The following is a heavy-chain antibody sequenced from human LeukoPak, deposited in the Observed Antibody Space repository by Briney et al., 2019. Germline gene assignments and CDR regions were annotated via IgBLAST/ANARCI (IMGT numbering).Heavy chain of an antibody. CDR1: GGSISSSSYY. V-gene: IGHV4-39*07. Sequence: PSETLSLTCTVSGGSISSSSYYWGWIRQPPGKGLEWIGSIYYSGSTYYNPSLKSRVTISVDTSKNQFSLKLSSVTAADTAVYYCARDSIWIVVADDAFDTWGQGTMVTVSS. D-gene: IGHD3-22*01. CDR3: ARDSIWIVVADDAFDT. CDR2: IYYSGST. J-gene: IGHJ3*02.